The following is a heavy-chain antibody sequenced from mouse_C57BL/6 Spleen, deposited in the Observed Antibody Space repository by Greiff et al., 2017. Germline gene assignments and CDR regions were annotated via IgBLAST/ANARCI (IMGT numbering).Heavy chain of an antibody. CDR2: IDPENGDT. CDR1: GFNIKDDY. Sequence: VQLKQSGAELVRPGASVKLSCTASGFNIKDDYMHWVKQRPEQGLEWIGWIDPENGDTEYASKFQGKATITADTSSNTAYLQLSSLTSEDTAVYYCTTNWVPYAMDYWGQGTSVTVSS. D-gene: IGHD4-1*01. V-gene: IGHV14-4*01. J-gene: IGHJ4*01. CDR3: TTNWVPYAMDY.